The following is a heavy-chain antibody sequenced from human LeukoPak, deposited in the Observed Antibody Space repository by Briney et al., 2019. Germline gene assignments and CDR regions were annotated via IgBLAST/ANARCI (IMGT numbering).Heavy chain of an antibody. Sequence: SVKVSCKASGGTFSSYAISWVRQAPGQGLEWMGRIIPILGIANYAQKFQGRVTITADKSTSTAYMELSSLRSEDTAVYYCARDGVGIAAAGPLRWPWGQGTLVTVSS. V-gene: IGHV1-69*04. J-gene: IGHJ5*02. CDR1: GGTFSSYA. CDR3: ARDGVGIAAAGPLRWP. CDR2: IIPILGIA. D-gene: IGHD6-13*01.